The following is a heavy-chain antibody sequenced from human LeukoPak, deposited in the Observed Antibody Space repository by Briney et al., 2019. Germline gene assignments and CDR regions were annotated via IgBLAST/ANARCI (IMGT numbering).Heavy chain of an antibody. D-gene: IGHD2-21*01. CDR3: ARTVIHWGYYYYCMDV. CDR2: IYYSGST. CDR1: GGSISSSSYY. Sequence: PSETLSLTCTVSGGSISSSSYYWGWIRQPPGKGLEWIGSIYYSGSTYYNPSLKSRVTISVDTSKNQFSLKLSSVTAADTAVYYCARTVIHWGYYYYCMDVWGKGTTVTISS. V-gene: IGHV4-39*01. J-gene: IGHJ6*03.